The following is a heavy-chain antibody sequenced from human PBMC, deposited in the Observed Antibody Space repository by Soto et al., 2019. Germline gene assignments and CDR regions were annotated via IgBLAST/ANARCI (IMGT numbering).Heavy chain of an antibody. Sequence: QVQLVQSGAEVKKPGASVKVSCKASGYSFTSLGISWVRQAPGQGPEWMGWIRTYNGNSWYAENLQGRVTMTTDTSTSIVYMELRSLRFDDTAVYYCARGDYGDYWGQGTLITVSS. V-gene: IGHV1-18*01. J-gene: IGHJ4*02. CDR1: GYSFTSLG. CDR2: IRTYNGNS. D-gene: IGHD3-16*01. CDR3: ARGDYGDY.